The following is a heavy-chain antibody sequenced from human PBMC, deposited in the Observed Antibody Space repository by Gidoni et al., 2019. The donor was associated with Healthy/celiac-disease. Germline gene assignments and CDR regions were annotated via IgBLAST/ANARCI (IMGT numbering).Heavy chain of an antibody. V-gene: IGHV3-30*18. D-gene: IGHD3-10*01. Sequence: QVQLVESGGGVVQPGRSLRLSCAASGFTFSSYGMHWVRQAPGKGLEWVAVISYDGSNKYYADSVKGRFTISRDNSKNTLYLQMNSLRAEDTAVYYCAKDRLGFGELLLFDYWGQGTLVTVSS. CDR2: ISYDGSNK. CDR3: AKDRLGFGELLLFDY. J-gene: IGHJ4*02. CDR1: GFTFSSYG.